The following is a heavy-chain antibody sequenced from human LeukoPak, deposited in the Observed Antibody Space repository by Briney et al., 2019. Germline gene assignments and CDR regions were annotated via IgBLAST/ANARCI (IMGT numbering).Heavy chain of an antibody. D-gene: IGHD1-1*01. CDR1: GYTFTSYD. J-gene: IGHJ6*03. Sequence: ASVTVSCKASGYTFTSYDINWVRQAPGQGLEWMGWMNPNSGNTGYAQKFQGRVTMTRNTSISTAYMELSSLRSEDTAVYYCARAGSNNYYYYYYMDVWGKGTTVTVSS. V-gene: IGHV1-8*01. CDR2: MNPNSGNT. CDR3: ARAGSNNYYYYYYMDV.